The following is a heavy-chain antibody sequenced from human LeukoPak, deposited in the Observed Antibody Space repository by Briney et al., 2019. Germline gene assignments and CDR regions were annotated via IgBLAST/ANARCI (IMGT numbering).Heavy chain of an antibody. CDR3: ARDRTWIQLWEAYYFDY. Sequence: ASVKVSCKASGYTFTDFYMHWVRQAPGQGLEWMGWINPNSGGTNYAQKFQGRVTMTRDTSISTAYMELSRLRSDDTAVYYCARDRTWIQLWEAYYFDYWGQGTLVTVSS. CDR2: INPNSGGT. J-gene: IGHJ4*02. D-gene: IGHD5-18*01. CDR1: GYTFTDFY. V-gene: IGHV1-2*02.